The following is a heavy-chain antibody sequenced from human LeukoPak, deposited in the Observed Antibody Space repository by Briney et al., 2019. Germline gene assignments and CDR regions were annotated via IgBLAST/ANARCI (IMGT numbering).Heavy chain of an antibody. Sequence: SETLSLTCTVSGGSISSYYWSWIRQPPGKGLGWIGYIYYSGSTNYNPSLKSRVTISVDTSKNQFSLKLSSVTAADTAVYYCARDGGGYFDYRGQGTLVTVSS. J-gene: IGHJ4*01. V-gene: IGHV4-59*01. CDR2: IYYSGST. CDR3: ARDGGGYFDY. D-gene: IGHD3-16*01. CDR1: GGSISSYY.